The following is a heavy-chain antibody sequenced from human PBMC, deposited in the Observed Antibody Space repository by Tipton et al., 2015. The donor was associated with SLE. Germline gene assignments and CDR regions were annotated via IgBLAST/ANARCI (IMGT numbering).Heavy chain of an antibody. CDR1: GFTFSGYG. D-gene: IGHD3-10*01. CDR2: IWYDGSNK. Sequence: SLRLSCAASGFTFSGYGMHWVRQAPGKGLEWVAVIWYDGSNKYYADSVKGRFTISRDNSKNTLYLQMNSLRAEDTAVYYCARGAMVQGVIPFQHWGQGTLVTVSS. CDR3: ARGAMVQGVIPFQH. V-gene: IGHV3-33*01. J-gene: IGHJ1*01.